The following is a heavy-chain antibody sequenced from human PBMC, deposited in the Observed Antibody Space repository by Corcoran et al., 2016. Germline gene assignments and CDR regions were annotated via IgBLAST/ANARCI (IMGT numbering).Heavy chain of an antibody. J-gene: IGHJ4*02. V-gene: IGHV4-34*01. CDR2: INHSGST. CDR1: GGSFSGYY. Sequence: QVQLQQWGAGLLKPSETLSLTCAVYGGSFSGYYWSWIRQPPGKGLEWIGEINHSGSTNYNPSLKSRVTITVDKSKNQFSLKRCHVTAADTAGYYCARGGSYYGSDYWGQGTLVTVSS. D-gene: IGHD1-26*01. CDR3: ARGGSYYGSDY.